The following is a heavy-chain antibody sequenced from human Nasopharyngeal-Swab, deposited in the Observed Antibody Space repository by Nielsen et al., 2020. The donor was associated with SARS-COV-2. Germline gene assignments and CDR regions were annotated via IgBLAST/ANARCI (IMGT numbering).Heavy chain of an antibody. J-gene: IGHJ3*02. CDR2: IFYSGST. D-gene: IGHD3-3*01. V-gene: IGHV4-39*07. Sequence: SETLSLTCTVSGGSISSSSYYWGWIRQPPGKGLEWIGSIFYSGSTYYNPSLKSRVTISVDTSKNQFSLKLSSVTAADTAVYYCARASTATSITIFGVVIINAFDIWGQGTMVTVSS. CDR1: GGSISSSSYY. CDR3: ARASTATSITIFGVVIINAFDI.